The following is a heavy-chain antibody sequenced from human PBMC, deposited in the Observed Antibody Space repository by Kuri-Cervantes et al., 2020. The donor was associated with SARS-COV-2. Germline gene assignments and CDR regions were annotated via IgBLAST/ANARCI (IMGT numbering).Heavy chain of an antibody. V-gene: IGHV1-18*01. CDR1: GYTFTSYG. Sequence: ASVKVSCKASGYTFTSYGISWVRQAPGQGLEWMGWISAYNGNTNYAQKFQGRVTMTRNTSVSTAYMELSSLRSEDTAVYYCARGVRGYSYGLDYWGQGTLVTVSS. D-gene: IGHD5-18*01. CDR3: ARGVRGYSYGLDY. J-gene: IGHJ4*02. CDR2: ISAYNGNT.